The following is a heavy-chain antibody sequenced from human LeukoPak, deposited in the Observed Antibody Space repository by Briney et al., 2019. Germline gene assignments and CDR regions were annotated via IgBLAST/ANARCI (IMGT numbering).Heavy chain of an antibody. D-gene: IGHD6-19*01. CDR2: INPSGGST. CDR1: GYTFTSYY. Sequence: ASVKVSCKASGYTFTSYYMHWVRQAPGQGLEWMGIINPSGGSTSYAQKFQGGVTMTRDTSTSTVYMELSSLRSEDTAVYYCARNSQWLRVYYYGMDVWGQGTTVTVSS. J-gene: IGHJ6*02. V-gene: IGHV1-46*01. CDR3: ARNSQWLRVYYYGMDV.